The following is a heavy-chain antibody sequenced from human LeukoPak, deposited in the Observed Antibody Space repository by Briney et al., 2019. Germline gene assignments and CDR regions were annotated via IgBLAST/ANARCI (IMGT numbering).Heavy chain of an antibody. D-gene: IGHD3-22*01. J-gene: IGHJ4*02. Sequence: GASVKVSCKASGYTFTGYAMNWVRQAPGQGLEWMGWINTNTGNPTYAQGFTGRFVFSLDTSVSTAYLQISSLKAEDTAVYYCARDATPTYYYDSSGYCPDYWGQGTLVTVSS. CDR1: GYTFTGYA. CDR3: ARDATPTYYYDSSGYCPDY. CDR2: INTNTGNP. V-gene: IGHV7-4-1*02.